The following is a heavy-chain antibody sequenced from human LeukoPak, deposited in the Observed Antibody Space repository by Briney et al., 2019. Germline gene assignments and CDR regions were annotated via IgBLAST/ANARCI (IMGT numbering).Heavy chain of an antibody. CDR1: GASFSGYY. CDR3: ARGRGAVAGYFDH. D-gene: IGHD6-19*01. V-gene: IGHV4-34*01. J-gene: IGHJ4*02. CDR2: INQSGST. Sequence: SETLSLTCAVYGASFSGYYWNWIRQSPGKGLEWIGEINQSGSTNYNPSLKSRVTISVDTSKKQFSLRLSSVSGADTAVYYCARGRGAVAGYFDHGGQGTLVTVSS.